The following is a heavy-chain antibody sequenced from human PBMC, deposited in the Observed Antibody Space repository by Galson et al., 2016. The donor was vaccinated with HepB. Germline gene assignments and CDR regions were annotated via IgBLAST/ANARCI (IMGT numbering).Heavy chain of an antibody. V-gene: IGHV1-18*01. D-gene: IGHD3-10*01. CDR2: ISTYNGNT. CDR3: ARGGNYSSGTYYDF. J-gene: IGHJ4*02. CDR1: GYIFINND. Sequence: SVKVSCKASGYIFINNDISWVRQAPGQGLEWMGWISTYNGNTNYAQKFQGRVTMTTDTSTSTVYMELRSLGSDDTAVFYCARGGNYSSGTYYDFWGQGTLVTVSS.